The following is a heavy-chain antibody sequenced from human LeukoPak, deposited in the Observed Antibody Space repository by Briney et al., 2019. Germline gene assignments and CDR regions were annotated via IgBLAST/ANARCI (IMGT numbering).Heavy chain of an antibody. CDR2: IYTSGYT. CDR1: GGSIRSYY. D-gene: IGHD6-13*01. CDR3: AKEGGSSWPPGSGYYYYMDV. V-gene: IGHV4-4*07. Sequence: SETRSLTCTVSGGSIRSYYWSWIRQPAGKGLEWIGRIYTSGYTNYNPSLKSRVTMSVDTSKNQFSLKVSSVTAADTAVYYCAKEGGSSWPPGSGYYYYMDVWGKGTTVTVSS. J-gene: IGHJ6*03.